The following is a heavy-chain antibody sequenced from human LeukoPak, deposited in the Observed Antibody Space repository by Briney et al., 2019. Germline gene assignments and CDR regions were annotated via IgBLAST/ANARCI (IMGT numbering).Heavy chain of an antibody. CDR2: IYPGDSDT. V-gene: IGHV5-51*01. CDR3: ARPLSVWFGESPNAFDI. CDR1: GYSFTTYW. J-gene: IGHJ3*02. Sequence: GESLKISCKVSGYSFTTYWIGWVRQMPGKGLEWMGIIYPGDSDTRYSPSFQGQVTISADKSISTAYLQWSSLKASDTAMYYCARPLSVWFGESPNAFDIWGQGTMVTVSS. D-gene: IGHD3-10*01.